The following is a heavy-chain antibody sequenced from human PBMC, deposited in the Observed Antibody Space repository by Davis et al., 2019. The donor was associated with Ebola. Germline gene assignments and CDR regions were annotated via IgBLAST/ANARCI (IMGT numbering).Heavy chain of an antibody. CDR3: ARGYYYDSSGYYYRADY. J-gene: IGHJ4*02. V-gene: IGHV5-51*01. D-gene: IGHD3-22*01. CDR2: IYPGDADT. Sequence: GESLKISCNGSGYSFTSYWIGWVRQMPGKGLEWMGIIYPGDADTRYSPSFQGHVTISADKSISTAYLQWSSLKASDTAMYYCARGYYYDSSGYYYRADYWGQGTLVTVSS. CDR1: GYSFTSYW.